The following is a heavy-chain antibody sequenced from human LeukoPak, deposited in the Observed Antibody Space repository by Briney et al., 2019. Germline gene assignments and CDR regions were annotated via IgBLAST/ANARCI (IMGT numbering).Heavy chain of an antibody. Sequence: PSETLSLTCAVYGGSFSGYYWSWIRQPPGKGLEWTGEINHSGSTNYNPSLKSRVTISVDTSKNQFSLKLSSVTAADTAVYYCARGRVDEYSGYDSGKGLDYWGQGTLVTVSS. CDR3: ARGRVDEYSGYDSGKGLDY. D-gene: IGHD5-12*01. V-gene: IGHV4-34*01. CDR2: INHSGST. J-gene: IGHJ4*02. CDR1: GGSFSGYY.